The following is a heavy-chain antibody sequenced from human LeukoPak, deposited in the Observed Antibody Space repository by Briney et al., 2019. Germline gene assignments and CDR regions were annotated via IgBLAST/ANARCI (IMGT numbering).Heavy chain of an antibody. D-gene: IGHD6-19*01. J-gene: IGHJ4*02. CDR1: GGSTTRNY. V-gene: IGHV4-59*01. Sequence: RASETLSLTCTVSGGSTTRNYWSWIRQPPGKGLEWIGYIYEYGSTNYNPSLESRVAMSVDASKSQFSLKLSSVTAADTAVYYCATSQGYNSGWFLGSWGQGTLVTVSS. CDR2: IYEYGST. CDR3: ATSQGYNSGWFLGS.